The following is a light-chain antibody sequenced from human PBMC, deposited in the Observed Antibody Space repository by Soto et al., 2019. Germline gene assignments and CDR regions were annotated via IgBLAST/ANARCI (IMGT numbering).Light chain of an antibody. V-gene: IGKV1-12*01. J-gene: IGKJ3*01. CDR1: QGIDNW. Sequence: DIQMTQSPSSVSASVGDRVTITCRASQGIDNWLAWYQQKPGKAPNLLIYGASSLRSGVPSRFSGSGSGTDFTLTISSLQPEDFATYYCQQTNTFPFTFGRGTNVDIK. CDR3: QQTNTFPFT. CDR2: GAS.